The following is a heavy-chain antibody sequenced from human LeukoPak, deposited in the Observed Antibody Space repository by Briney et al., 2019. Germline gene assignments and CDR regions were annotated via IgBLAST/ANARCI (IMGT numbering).Heavy chain of an antibody. CDR1: GYTLTELS. CDR3: ATDSPRTGTGYYYYMDV. CDR2: FDPEDGET. J-gene: IGHJ6*03. V-gene: IGHV1-24*01. Sequence: ASVTVSCKVSGYTLTELSMHWVRPAPGKGLEWMGGFDPEDGETIYAQKFQGRVTMTEDTSTDTAYMELSSLRSEDTAVYYCATDSPRTGTGYYYYMDVWGKGTTVTVSS. D-gene: IGHD1-1*01.